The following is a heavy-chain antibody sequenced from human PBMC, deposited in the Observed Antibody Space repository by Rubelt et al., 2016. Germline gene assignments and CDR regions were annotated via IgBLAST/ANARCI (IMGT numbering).Heavy chain of an antibody. CDR1: GFTFSDYW. CDR2: IKPDGSEK. Sequence: VQLVESGGGLVQPGGSLRLSCAASGFTFSDYWMYWVRQAPGKGLDWVANIKPDGSEKYYVDSVKGRFTISRDNAKNSLSLQMNSLRAEDTAVYYCAKIGKLAWFGELSAWGQGTLVTVSS. V-gene: IGHV3-7*01. D-gene: IGHD3-10*01. J-gene: IGHJ5*02. CDR3: AKIGKLAWFGELSA.